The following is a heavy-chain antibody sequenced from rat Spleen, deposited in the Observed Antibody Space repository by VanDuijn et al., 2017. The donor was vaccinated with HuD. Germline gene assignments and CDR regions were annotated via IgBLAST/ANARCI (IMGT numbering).Heavy chain of an antibody. J-gene: IGHJ4*01. CDR2: ISSGGGGT. Sequence: EVQLVESGGGLVQPGRSLKLSCTASGFTFSTFPMVWVRQAPKKGLEWVASISSGGGGTYYADSVEGRFTISRDNAKSTLYLQMDSLRSEDTASYYCARHGTTDYYYVRDAWGQGASVTVSS. D-gene: IGHD1-6*01. CDR1: GFTFSTFP. V-gene: IGHV5-25*01. CDR3: ARHGTTDYYYVRDA.